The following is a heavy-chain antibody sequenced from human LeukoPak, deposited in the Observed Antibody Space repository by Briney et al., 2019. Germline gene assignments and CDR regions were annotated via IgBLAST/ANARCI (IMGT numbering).Heavy chain of an antibody. V-gene: IGHV4-34*01. CDR2: INHGGST. CDR3: ATIAAAARNDGMDV. J-gene: IGHJ6*04. CDR1: GWSFSGYC. Sequence: PSETLSLTCAVSGWSFSGYCLSWIRQPPGKGLEWIAEINHGGSTNYNPSLKSRVTVSADTSKNQFSLKLSSVTAADTAVYYCATIAAAARNDGMDVGGKGTTVTVPS. D-gene: IGHD6-13*01.